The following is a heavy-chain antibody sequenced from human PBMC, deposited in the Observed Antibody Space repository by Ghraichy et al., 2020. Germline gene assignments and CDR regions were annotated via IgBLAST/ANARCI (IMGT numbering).Heavy chain of an antibody. D-gene: IGHD6-6*01. CDR2: INHRGTT. V-gene: IGHV4-34*01. J-gene: IGHJ6*03. CDR1: GGSLSDFF. CDR3: ARLAPRPGSYFYFFMDV. Sequence: SETLSLTCGVYGGSLSDFFWAWYRQSPGKGLEYIGEINHRGTTNYHPSLKSRVTISVDTAKKTFSLNLASMTVADTAVYYCARLAPRPGSYFYFFMDVWGTGATVTVSS.